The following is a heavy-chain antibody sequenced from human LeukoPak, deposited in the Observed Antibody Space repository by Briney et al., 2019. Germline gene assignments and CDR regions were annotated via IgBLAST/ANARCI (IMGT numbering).Heavy chain of an antibody. CDR2: INPNSGGT. Sequence: GASVKVSCKASGYTFTGYYMHWVRQAPGKGLEWMGWINPNSGGTNYAQKFQGRVTMTRDTSISTAYMELSRLRSDDTAVYYCARDLMRIAAAGNSDYWGQGTLVTVSS. CDR3: ARDLMRIAAAGNSDY. CDR1: GYTFTGYY. V-gene: IGHV1-2*02. D-gene: IGHD6-13*01. J-gene: IGHJ4*02.